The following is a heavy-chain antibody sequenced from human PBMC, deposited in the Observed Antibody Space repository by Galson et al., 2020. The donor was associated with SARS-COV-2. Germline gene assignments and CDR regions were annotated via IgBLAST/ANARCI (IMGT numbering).Heavy chain of an antibody. CDR2: ISWNSGSI. J-gene: IGHJ4*02. CDR1: GFTFDDYA. CDR3: AKDTGYGDYTSGRAFDY. D-gene: IGHD4-17*01. V-gene: IGHV3-9*01. Sequence: GGSLRLSCAASGFTFDDYAMHWVRQAPGKGLEWVSGISWNSGSIGYADSVKGRFTISRDNAKNSLYLQMNSLRAEDTALYYCAKDTGYGDYTSGRAFDYWGQGTLVTVSS.